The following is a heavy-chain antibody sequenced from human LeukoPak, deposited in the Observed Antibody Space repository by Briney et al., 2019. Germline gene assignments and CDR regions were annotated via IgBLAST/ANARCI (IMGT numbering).Heavy chain of an antibody. J-gene: IGHJ4*02. D-gene: IGHD3-10*01. CDR3: ARSGVIRGFTRLFDY. CDR2: IYPGDSET. CDR1: GYTFNTYW. Sequence: GESLKISCKGSGYTFNTYWIGWVRQMPRKGLECMGVIYPGDSETIYSPSFQGQVTISADKSITTAYLQWSSLKASDTAMYYCARSGVIRGFTRLFDYWGQGTLVTVSS. V-gene: IGHV5-51*01.